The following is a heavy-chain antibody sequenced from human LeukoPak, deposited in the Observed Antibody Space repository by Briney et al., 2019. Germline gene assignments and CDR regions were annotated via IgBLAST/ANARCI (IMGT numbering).Heavy chain of an antibody. Sequence: SETLSLTCTVSGGSISSGGYYWSWIRQHPGKGLEWIGYIYYSGSTYYNPSLKSRVTISVDTSKNQFSLKLSSVTAADTAVYYCARDFSSGQSALDAFDIWGQGTMVTVSP. D-gene: IGHD3-22*01. J-gene: IGHJ3*02. V-gene: IGHV4-31*03. CDR1: GGSISSGGYY. CDR3: ARDFSSGQSALDAFDI. CDR2: IYYSGST.